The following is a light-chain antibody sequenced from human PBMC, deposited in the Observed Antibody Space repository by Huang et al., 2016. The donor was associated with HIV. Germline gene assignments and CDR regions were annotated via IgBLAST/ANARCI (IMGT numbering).Light chain of an antibody. J-gene: IGKJ1*01. CDR3: QQSYSSWWT. CDR2: KAS. CDR1: QGIGNK. V-gene: IGKV1-39*01. Sequence: DIQMTQSPSSLSASVGDTVTITCRASQGIGNKVHWYQQKPGKAPNLLIYKASNLQSGVPSRFSGSGSGTDFTLTIRGLQPEDFAVYYCQQSYSSWWTFGQGTKVEI.